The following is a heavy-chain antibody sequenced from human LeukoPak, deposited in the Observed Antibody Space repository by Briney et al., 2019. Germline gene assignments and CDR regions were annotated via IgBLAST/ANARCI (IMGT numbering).Heavy chain of an antibody. CDR1: GGTFSSYA. J-gene: IGHJ6*03. CDR3: ARGLVVPAANYYHYNMDV. CDR2: IIPIFGTA. Sequence: SVKLSCKASGGTFSSYAISWLRQAPGQGLEWMGGIIPIFGTANYAQKFQGRVTITRDKSTNTPYLQMSSLRSEDTGVYYCARGLVVPAANYYHYNMDVWGKGTTVTVSS. V-gene: IGHV1-69*05. D-gene: IGHD2-2*01.